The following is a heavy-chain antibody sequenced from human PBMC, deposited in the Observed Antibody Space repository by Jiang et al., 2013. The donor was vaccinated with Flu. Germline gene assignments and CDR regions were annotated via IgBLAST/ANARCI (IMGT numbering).Heavy chain of an antibody. D-gene: IGHD3-10*01. J-gene: IGHJ4*02. CDR2: INTANGVP. V-gene: IGHV1-3*04. Sequence: SGAEVKEPGASVKVSCKADGHIFSTNAIHWVRQAPGKRFEWMGWINTANGVPKYSQKFQDRVTITRDTSANTVYMEMRSLTSEDAAVYYCARDFSPMIRGVSGYLDQWGQGTLVTVS. CDR1: GHIFSTNA. CDR3: ARDFSPMIRGVSGYLDQ.